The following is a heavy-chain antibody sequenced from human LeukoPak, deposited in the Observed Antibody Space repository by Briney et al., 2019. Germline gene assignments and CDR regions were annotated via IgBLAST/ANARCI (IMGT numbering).Heavy chain of an antibody. J-gene: IGHJ6*03. D-gene: IGHD3-3*01. CDR3: AKRVPKPYYYMDV. CDR2: ISGSGGST. CDR1: GFTFSSYG. Sequence: GGSLRLSCAASGFTFSSYGMSWVRQAPGKGLVWVSTISGSGGSTYYADSVKGRLTISRDNSKNTVYLQMNSLRAEDTAVYFCAKRVPKPYYYMDVWGKGTTVTVSS. V-gene: IGHV3-23*01.